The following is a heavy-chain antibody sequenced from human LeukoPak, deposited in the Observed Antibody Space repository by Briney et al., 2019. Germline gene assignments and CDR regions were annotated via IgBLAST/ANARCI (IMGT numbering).Heavy chain of an antibody. Sequence: ASVTVSCKASGYTFTSYDINWVRQATGQGLEWMGWMNPNSGNTGYAQKFQGRVTMTRNTSISTAYMELSSLRSEDTAVYYCARGGAARGGYYFDYWGQGTLVTVSS. CDR2: MNPNSGNT. J-gene: IGHJ4*02. CDR3: ARGGAARGGYYFDY. V-gene: IGHV1-8*01. D-gene: IGHD6-6*01. CDR1: GYTFTSYD.